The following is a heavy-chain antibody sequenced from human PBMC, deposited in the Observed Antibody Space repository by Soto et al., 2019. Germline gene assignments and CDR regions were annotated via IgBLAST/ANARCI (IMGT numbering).Heavy chain of an antibody. J-gene: IGHJ6*02. V-gene: IGHV1-69*01. CDR3: AWARGVVDNYSYYGMDV. CDR1: GDNFRSYS. Sequence: QVQLVQSGSEVKKPGSSVRVSCKASGDNFRSYSFSWVRQAPGQGLEWIGGFIPIYGTANYAQEFQGRVTITADESTSTVYMELSSLRSADTAVYYCAWARGVVDNYSYYGMDVWGQGTTVSVSS. CDR2: FIPIYGTA. D-gene: IGHD3-22*01.